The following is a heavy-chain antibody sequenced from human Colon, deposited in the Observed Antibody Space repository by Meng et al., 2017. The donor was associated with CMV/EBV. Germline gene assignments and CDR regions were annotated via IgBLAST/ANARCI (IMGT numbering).Heavy chain of an antibody. V-gene: IGHV1-8*01. CDR1: GYSFSEYA. J-gene: IGHJ4*02. CDR2: MNPNSGNT. D-gene: IGHD5-12*01. Sequence: VQLVQSGAEWKKAGASVQICCEASGYSFSEYAMHWVRQAPGQRLEWVGWMNPNSGNTGYAQKFQGRVTMTRNTSISTAYMELSGLRSEDTAVYYCARENSGYDNRRGFDYWGQGTLVTVSS. CDR3: ARENSGYDNRRGFDY.